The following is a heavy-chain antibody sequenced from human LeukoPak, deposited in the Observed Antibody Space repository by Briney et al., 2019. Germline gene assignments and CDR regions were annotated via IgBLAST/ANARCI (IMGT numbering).Heavy chain of an antibody. Sequence: GRSLRLSCAASGFTFDDYAMHWVRQAPGKGLEWVSGISWNSGSIGYADSVKGRFTISRDNAKNSLYLQMNSLRAEDMALYYCAKDMKTRVFGGFDIWGQGTMVTVSS. V-gene: IGHV3-9*03. J-gene: IGHJ3*02. CDR3: AKDMKTRVFGGFDI. D-gene: IGHD3-10*01. CDR1: GFTFDDYA. CDR2: ISWNSGSI.